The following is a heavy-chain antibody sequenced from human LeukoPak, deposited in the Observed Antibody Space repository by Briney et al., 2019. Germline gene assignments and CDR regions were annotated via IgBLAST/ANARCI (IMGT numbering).Heavy chain of an antibody. D-gene: IGHD3-10*01. J-gene: IGHJ6*02. CDR3: ARDSGRRLDV. CDR2: TYYRSKWYT. Sequence: SQTLSLTCAISGDSVSSNSAAWNWIRQSPSRGHEWLTRTYYRSKWYTDYAVSVKSRVIINPDTSKNHFSLQLNSVTPEDTAVYYCARDSGRRLDVWGQGTTVTVSS. CDR1: GDSVSSNSAA. V-gene: IGHV6-1*01.